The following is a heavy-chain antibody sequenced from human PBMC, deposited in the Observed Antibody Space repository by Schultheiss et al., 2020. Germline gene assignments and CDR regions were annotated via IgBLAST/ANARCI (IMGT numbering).Heavy chain of an antibody. CDR2: IYHSGST. V-gene: IGHV4-61*01. CDR3: ARAGDYGDYGGLGGDYGMDV. D-gene: IGHD4-17*01. J-gene: IGHJ6*02. CDR1: GGSVNSATYY. Sequence: SETLSLTCTVSGGSVNSATYYWSWIRQPPGKGLEWIGEIYHSGSTNYNPSLKSRVTISVDTSKNQFSLKLSSVTAADTAVYYCARAGDYGDYGGLGGDYGMDVWGQGTTVNVSS.